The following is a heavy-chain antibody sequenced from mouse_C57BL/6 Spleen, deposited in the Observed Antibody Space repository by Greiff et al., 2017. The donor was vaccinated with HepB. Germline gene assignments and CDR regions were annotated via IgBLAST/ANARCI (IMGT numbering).Heavy chain of an antibody. CDR1: GYTFTTYP. Sequence: VKLQESGAELVKPGASVKMSCKASGYTFTTYPIEWMKQNHGKSLEWIGNFHPYNDDTKYNEKFKGKATLTVEKSSSTVYLELSRLTSDDSAVYYCARGKNYGSSYHYYAMDYWGQGTSVTVSS. D-gene: IGHD1-1*01. V-gene: IGHV1-47*01. CDR3: ARGKNYGSSYHYYAMDY. J-gene: IGHJ4*01. CDR2: FHPYNDDT.